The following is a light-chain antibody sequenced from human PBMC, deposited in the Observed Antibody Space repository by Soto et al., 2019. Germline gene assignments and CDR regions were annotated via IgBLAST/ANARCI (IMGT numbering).Light chain of an antibody. CDR2: GAF. CDR1: QTISSY. CDR3: QQSYSSPPT. J-gene: IGKJ1*01. Sequence: DIQMTQSPSSLSASVGDRVTISCRASQTISSYLSWYQQKPGKAPELLIFGAFTLQTGVPSRFSGSGSGTDFTLTISSLQPEDFATYYCQQSYSSPPTFGQGTKVEI. V-gene: IGKV1-39*01.